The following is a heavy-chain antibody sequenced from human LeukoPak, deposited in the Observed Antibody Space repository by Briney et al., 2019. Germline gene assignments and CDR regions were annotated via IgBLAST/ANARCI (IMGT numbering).Heavy chain of an antibody. J-gene: IGHJ3*02. D-gene: IGHD1-26*01. Sequence: PGGSLRLSCAASGFTFNNYAMSWVRQAPGKGLEGVSAISAGGGVTYYADSVKGRFTISRDNSRKKVFLQMNSLRADDTAVYYCAKAGWYSAKTYATYDDAYDIWGRGTMVTVSS. V-gene: IGHV3-23*01. CDR3: AKAGWYSAKTYATYDDAYDI. CDR2: ISAGGGVT. CDR1: GFTFNNYA.